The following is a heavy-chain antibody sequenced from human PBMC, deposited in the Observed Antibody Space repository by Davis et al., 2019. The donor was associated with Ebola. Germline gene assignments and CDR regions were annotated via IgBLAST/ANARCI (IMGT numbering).Heavy chain of an antibody. Sequence: MPGGSLRLSCAVYGGSFSGYHWSWIRQPPGKGLEWIGEINGSGSTNYSPSLKNRVTISIDTSKNQFSLKLSSVTAADTAVYYCARVDYDILTGYYDYWGQGTLVTVSS. CDR2: INGSGST. V-gene: IGHV4-34*01. D-gene: IGHD3-9*01. CDR3: ARVDYDILTGYYDY. CDR1: GGSFSGYH. J-gene: IGHJ4*02.